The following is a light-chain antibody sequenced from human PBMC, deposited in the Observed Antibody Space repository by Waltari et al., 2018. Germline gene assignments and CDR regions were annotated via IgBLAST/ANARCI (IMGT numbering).Light chain of an antibody. V-gene: IGLV3-27*01. CDR1: ILAKKY. Sequence: QPAVITCSGDILAKKYGRWFQQKPGQAPALFIYKDVERHSGIPDRFSGSSSGTTLTLTISGAQVEDEAAYYCYSAADNHRVLFGGGTKLTVL. CDR3: YSAADNHRVL. CDR2: KDV. J-gene: IGLJ2*01.